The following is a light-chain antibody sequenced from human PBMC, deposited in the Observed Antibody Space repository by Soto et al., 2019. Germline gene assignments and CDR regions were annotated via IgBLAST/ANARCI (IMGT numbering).Light chain of an antibody. CDR1: QSVSSR. J-gene: IGKJ3*01. CDR2: GAS. Sequence: EIVMTQSPATLSVSPGERVTLSCRASQSVSSRLAWYQQKPGQSPRLLIYGASTRATGIPARFSGGGSGTDFTLTISSLEPEDFAVYYCQQRSIFGPGTKVDIK. CDR3: QQRSI. V-gene: IGKV3-15*01.